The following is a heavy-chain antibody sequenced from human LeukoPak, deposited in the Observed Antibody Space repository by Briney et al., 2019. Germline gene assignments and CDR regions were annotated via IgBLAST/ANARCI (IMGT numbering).Heavy chain of an antibody. CDR2: ISYDGSNK. Sequence: GGSLRLSCAASGFTFSSYGMHWVRQAPGKGLERVAVISYDGSNKYYADSVKGRFTISRDNSKNTLYLQMNSLRAEDTAVYYCAKETSDYALTNWGQGTLVTVSS. D-gene: IGHD4-17*01. CDR1: GFTFSSYG. V-gene: IGHV3-30*18. CDR3: AKETSDYALTN. J-gene: IGHJ4*02.